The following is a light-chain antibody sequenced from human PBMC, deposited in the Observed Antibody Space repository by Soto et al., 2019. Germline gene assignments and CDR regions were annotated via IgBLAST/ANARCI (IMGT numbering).Light chain of an antibody. CDR2: KDT. CDR3: QSADSSGTYYV. J-gene: IGLJ1*01. V-gene: IGLV3-25*03. Sequence: ELTQPPSVSVSPGQTARITCFGDALSKQYVSWYQQKPGQAPVLLIYKDTERPSGIPERFSGSTSGTTVTLTIDGVQAEDEADYFCQSADSSGTYYVFGSGTKVTVL. CDR1: ALSKQY.